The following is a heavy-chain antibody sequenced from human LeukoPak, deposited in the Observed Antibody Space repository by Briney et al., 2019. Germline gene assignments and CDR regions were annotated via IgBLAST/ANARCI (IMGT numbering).Heavy chain of an antibody. CDR1: GGSISSSSYY. J-gene: IGHJ4*02. Sequence: SETLSLTCTVSGGSISSSSYYWGWIRQPPGKGLEWIGSIYYSGSTYYNPSLKSRVTISVDTSKNQFSLKLSSVTAADTAVYYCASPPGGSSYDGYFDYWGQGTLVTVSS. CDR3: ASPPGGSSYDGYFDY. D-gene: IGHD6-6*01. CDR2: IYYSGST. V-gene: IGHV4-39*07.